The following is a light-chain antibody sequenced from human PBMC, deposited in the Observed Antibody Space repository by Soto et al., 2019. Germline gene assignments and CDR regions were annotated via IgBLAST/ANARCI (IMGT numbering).Light chain of an antibody. V-gene: IGKV1-39*01. CDR1: QAILTY. CDR3: QQSYSTPLT. Sequence: IPLTLSPSALSAAXGHRVTITCRASQAILTYLNWRQQKAGKAPEVLIYGASGLRSGVPSRFTGSGSATDFTLTISSLQPEDFATYYCQQSYSTPLTVGGGTKVDIK. J-gene: IGKJ4*01. CDR2: GAS.